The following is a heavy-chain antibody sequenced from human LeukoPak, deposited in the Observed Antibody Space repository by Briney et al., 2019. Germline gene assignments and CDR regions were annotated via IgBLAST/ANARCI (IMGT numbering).Heavy chain of an antibody. CDR1: GYTFTRNY. V-gene: IGHV1-46*01. CDR2: INPRGGST. D-gene: IGHD4-17*01. CDR3: AREDADYTFSFDF. Sequence: GASVKVSCKASGYTFTRNYMHWVRQAPGQGLERMGIINPRGGSTTYAQKFQGRLTMTRDTSTSTVYMELSSLRSEDTAVYYCAREDADYTFSFDFWGQGTLVTVSS. J-gene: IGHJ4*02.